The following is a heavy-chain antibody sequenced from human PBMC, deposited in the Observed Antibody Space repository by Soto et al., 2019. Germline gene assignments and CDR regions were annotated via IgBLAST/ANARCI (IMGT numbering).Heavy chain of an antibody. D-gene: IGHD6-13*01. CDR2: ISYDGSNK. CDR3: AKDARSGCSSSWGGMDV. V-gene: IGHV3-30*18. J-gene: IGHJ6*02. Sequence: QVQLVESGGGVVQPGRSLRLSCAASGFTFSSYGMHWVRQAPGKGLEWVAVISYDGSNKYYADSVKGRFTISRDNSKNTLYLQMNSLRAEDTAVYYCAKDARSGCSSSWGGMDVWGQGTTVTVSS. CDR1: GFTFSSYG.